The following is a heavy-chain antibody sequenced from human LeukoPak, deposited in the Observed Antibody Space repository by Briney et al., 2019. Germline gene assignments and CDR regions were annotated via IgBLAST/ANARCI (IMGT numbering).Heavy chain of an antibody. V-gene: IGHV4-31*03. CDR2: IYYSGST. Sequence: SQTLSLTCTVSGGSISSGGYYWSWIRQHPGKGLEWIGYIYYSGSTYYNPSLKSRVTISVDTSKNQFSLKLSSVTAADTAVYYCARRAAAGRVDYWGQGTLVTVSS. J-gene: IGHJ4*02. D-gene: IGHD6-13*01. CDR3: ARRAAAGRVDY. CDR1: GGSISSGGYY.